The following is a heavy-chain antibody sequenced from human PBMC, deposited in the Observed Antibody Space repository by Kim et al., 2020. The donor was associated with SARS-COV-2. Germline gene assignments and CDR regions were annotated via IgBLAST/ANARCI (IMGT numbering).Heavy chain of an antibody. J-gene: IGHJ5*02. D-gene: IGHD3-10*01. CDR3: ARVPRRKPRPGELLIWFDP. CDR2: MNPNSGNT. Sequence: ASVKVSCKASGYTFTSYDINWVRQATGQGLEWMGWMNPNSGNTGYAQKFQGRVTMTRNTSISTAYMELSSLRSEDTAVYYCARVPRRKPRPGELLIWFDPWGQGTLVTVSS. CDR1: GYTFTSYD. V-gene: IGHV1-8*01.